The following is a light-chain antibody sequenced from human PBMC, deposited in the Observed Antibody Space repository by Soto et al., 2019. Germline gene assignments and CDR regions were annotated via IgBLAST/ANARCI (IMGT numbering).Light chain of an antibody. Sequence: QSVLTQPPSVSGAPGQRVTISCTGSRSNIGAGYDVHWYQQVPGLAPKLLIYANINRPSGVPDRFSGSKSGTSASLAITGLQAEDEADYYCQSYDNSLSGWVFGGGTKLTVL. CDR2: ANI. CDR1: RSNIGAGYD. CDR3: QSYDNSLSGWV. J-gene: IGLJ2*01. V-gene: IGLV1-40*01.